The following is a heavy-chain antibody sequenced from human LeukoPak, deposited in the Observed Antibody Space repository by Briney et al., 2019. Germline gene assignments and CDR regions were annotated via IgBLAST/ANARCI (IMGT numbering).Heavy chain of an antibody. J-gene: IGHJ4*02. V-gene: IGHV1-69*13. CDR2: IIPIFGTA. D-gene: IGHD4-17*01. CDR1: GGTFSSYA. CDR3: ASPEYGDYGGY. Sequence: GASVKVSCKASGGTFSSYAISWVRQAPGQGLEWMGGIIPIFGTANYAQKFQGRVTITADESTSTAYMELSSLRSEDTAVYYCASPEYGDYGGYWGQGTLVTVSS.